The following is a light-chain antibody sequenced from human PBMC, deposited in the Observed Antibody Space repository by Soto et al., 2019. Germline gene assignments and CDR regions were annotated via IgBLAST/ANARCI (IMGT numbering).Light chain of an antibody. CDR1: QSIGRW. CDR2: QAS. J-gene: IGKJ2*01. V-gene: IGKV1-5*03. CDR3: QHYNSFSGYT. Sequence: DIQMTQSPSTLSASVGDRVTITCRASQSIGRWLAWFQQTPGKAPKLLISQASTLESGVPSRFIGSGSQTEFTLTINSLQPDDFGTYYCQHYNSFSGYTFGQGTQLEIK.